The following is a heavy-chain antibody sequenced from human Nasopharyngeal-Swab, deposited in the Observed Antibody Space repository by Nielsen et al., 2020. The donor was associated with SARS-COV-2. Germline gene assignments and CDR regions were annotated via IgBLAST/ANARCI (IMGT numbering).Heavy chain of an antibody. D-gene: IGHD4-17*01. V-gene: IGHV4-39*01. J-gene: IGHJ4*02. CDR1: GGSISSSSYY. CDR2: IYYSGST. Sequence: GSLRLSCTVSGGSISSSSYYWGWIRQPPGKGLEWIGSIYYSGSTYYNPSLKSRVTISVDTSKNQFSLKLSSVTAADTAVYYCARPREDYGVDYWGQGTLVTVS. CDR3: ARPREDYGVDY.